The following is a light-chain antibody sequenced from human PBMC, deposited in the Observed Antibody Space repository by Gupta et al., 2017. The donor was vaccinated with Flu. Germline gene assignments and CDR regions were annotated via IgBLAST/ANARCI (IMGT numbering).Light chain of an antibody. J-gene: IGKJ1*01. V-gene: IGKV3-20*01. CDR1: QSISSRY. CDR3: QQFGSSPRT. Sequence: GILSLSPGDRATLSCRANQSISSRYLAWYQQKPGQAPRLLIYGASSRATGMPDRFSGSGAGTDFTLTISRLEPEDFAVYYCQQFGSSPRTFGQGTKVEIK. CDR2: GAS.